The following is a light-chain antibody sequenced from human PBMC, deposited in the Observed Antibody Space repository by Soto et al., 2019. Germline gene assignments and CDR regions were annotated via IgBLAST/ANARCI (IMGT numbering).Light chain of an antibody. CDR2: KAS. V-gene: IGKV1-5*03. Sequence: DIQMTQSPSTLSASVGDRVTITCRASQSISSSLAWYQQKPGKAPILLISKASTLETGVPSRFSGRGAGKTFPLTISRLQPDDLGTYYCQQYRSYPFTFGQGTRLENK. J-gene: IGKJ5*01. CDR3: QQYRSYPFT. CDR1: QSISSS.